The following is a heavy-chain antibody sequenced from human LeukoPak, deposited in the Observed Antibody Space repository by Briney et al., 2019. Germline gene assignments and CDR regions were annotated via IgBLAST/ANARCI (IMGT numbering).Heavy chain of an antibody. CDR1: GFTFSSYS. V-gene: IGHV3-21*01. Sequence: GGSLRLSCAASGFTFSSYSMNWVRQAPGKGLEWVSSISSSSSYIYYADSVKGRFTISRDNAKNSLYLQMNSLRAEDTAVYYCARGKDYGDWGWFDPWGQGTLVTVSS. D-gene: IGHD4-17*01. J-gene: IGHJ5*02. CDR2: ISSSSSYI. CDR3: ARGKDYGDWGWFDP.